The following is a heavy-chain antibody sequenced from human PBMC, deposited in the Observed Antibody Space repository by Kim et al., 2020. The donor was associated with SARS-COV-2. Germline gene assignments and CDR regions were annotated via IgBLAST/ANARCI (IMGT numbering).Heavy chain of an antibody. J-gene: IGHJ4*02. CDR2: IIPILGIA. CDR3: ARTPTAGIAVAGTTTYFDY. CDR1: GGTFSSYA. Sequence: SVKVSCKASGGTFSSYAISWVRQAPGQGLEWMGRIIPILGIANYAQKFQGRVTITADKSTSTAYMELSSLRSEDTAVYYCARTPTAGIAVAGTTTYFDYWGQGTLVTVSS. V-gene: IGHV1-69*04. D-gene: IGHD6-19*01.